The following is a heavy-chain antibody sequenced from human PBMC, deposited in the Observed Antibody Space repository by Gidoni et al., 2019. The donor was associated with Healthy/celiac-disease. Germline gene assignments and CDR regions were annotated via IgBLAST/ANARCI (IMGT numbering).Heavy chain of an antibody. CDR3: ARTNYYDSSGYYYLGIDY. CDR2: IFSNDEK. Sequence: QVTLKESGPVLLKPTETLTLTCTVSGFSLSNARLGVSWIRQPPGKALEWLAHIFSNDEKSYSTSLKSRLTISKDTSKSQVVLTMTNMDPVDTATYYCARTNYYDSSGYYYLGIDYWGQGTLVTVSS. CDR1: GFSLSNARLG. J-gene: IGHJ4*02. V-gene: IGHV2-26*01. D-gene: IGHD3-22*01.